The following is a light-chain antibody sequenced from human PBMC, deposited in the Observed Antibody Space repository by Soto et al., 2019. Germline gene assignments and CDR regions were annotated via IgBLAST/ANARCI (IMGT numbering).Light chain of an antibody. CDR2: DAS. V-gene: IGKV3-15*01. CDR3: QQYNKWPLS. CDR1: QNIRGS. Sequence: EIVMTQSPDTLSVSPGERATLSCRASQNIRGSLAWYQQKPGQPPRLLIYDASTGATGIPDRFSASGSGTAFTLTISSLQSEDFAVYSCQQYNKWPLSFGGGTKVELK. J-gene: IGKJ4*01.